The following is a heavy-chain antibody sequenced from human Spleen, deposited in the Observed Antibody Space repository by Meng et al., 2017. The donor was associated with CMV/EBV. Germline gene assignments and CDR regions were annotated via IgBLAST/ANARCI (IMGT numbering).Heavy chain of an antibody. Sequence: KASGYTLTNYYMHWVRQAPGQGLEWMGIITPSSGSTNYAQHLQGRVTMTRDTSTSTVYLELSSLRSEDTAVYFCARGLGFSSSFRGDYWGQGTLVTVSS. CDR3: ARGLGFSSSFRGDY. V-gene: IGHV1-46*01. J-gene: IGHJ4*02. CDR2: ITPSSGST. CDR1: GYTLTNYY. D-gene: IGHD6-6*01.